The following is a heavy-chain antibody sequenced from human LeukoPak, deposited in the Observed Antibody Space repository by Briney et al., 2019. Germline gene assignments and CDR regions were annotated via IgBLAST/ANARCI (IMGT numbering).Heavy chain of an antibody. CDR3: ARGTKGYYYYYMDV. D-gene: IGHD2-8*01. CDR2: IYYSGST. CDR1: GGSISGSSYY. V-gene: IGHV4-39*07. J-gene: IGHJ6*03. Sequence: SETLSLTCTVSGGSISGSSYYWGWIRQPPGKGLEWIGSIYYSGSTYYNPSLKSRVTISVDTSKNQFSLKLSSVTAADTAVYYCARGTKGYYYYYMDVWGKGATVTVSS.